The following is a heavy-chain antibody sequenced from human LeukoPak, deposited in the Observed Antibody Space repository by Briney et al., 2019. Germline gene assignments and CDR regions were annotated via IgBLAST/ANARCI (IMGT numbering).Heavy chain of an antibody. Sequence: SVTDSCKASGGTFSSYAISWVRPARGQGLEWMGRIIPNFGKANYAKKFQGRVTITTEESPRTAYMELSSLRSEDTAEYCCARGPPPSIAAAHFDYWGQGTLVTVSS. CDR1: GGTFSSYA. D-gene: IGHD6-13*01. CDR3: ARGPPPSIAAAHFDY. J-gene: IGHJ4*02. V-gene: IGHV1-69*05. CDR2: IIPNFGKA.